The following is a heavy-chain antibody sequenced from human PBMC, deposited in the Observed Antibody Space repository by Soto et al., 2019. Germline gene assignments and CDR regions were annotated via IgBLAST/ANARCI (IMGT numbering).Heavy chain of an antibody. CDR3: ARDLLTTVTHRDFDY. J-gene: IGHJ4*02. CDR1: GYSFTTHG. Sequence: QVQMVQSANEVKEPGASVKVSCKTSGYSFTTHGISWVRQAPGQGLEWVGWVSAYNGDTNYAPRLHDRVTMTTDPSARTAYMELRSLTSDDTAVYYCARDLLTTVTHRDFDYWGQGTLVTVSS. D-gene: IGHD4-17*01. CDR2: VSAYNGDT. V-gene: IGHV1-18*01.